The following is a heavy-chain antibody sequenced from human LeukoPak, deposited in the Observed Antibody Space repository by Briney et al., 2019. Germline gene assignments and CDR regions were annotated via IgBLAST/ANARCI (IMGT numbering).Heavy chain of an antibody. J-gene: IGHJ6*02. CDR3: IKDRGLLWLGELSNYYYYGMDV. CDR1: GFSFDDYA. Sequence: PGGSLRLSCEASGFSFDDYAMHWVRQVPGKGLEWVAGISWNSAKIGYADSVKGRFTISRDNAKYSLYLQMSSLRAEDTALYYCIKDRGLLWLGELSNYYYYGMDVWGQGTTVTVSS. CDR2: ISWNSAKI. D-gene: IGHD3-10*01. V-gene: IGHV3-9*01.